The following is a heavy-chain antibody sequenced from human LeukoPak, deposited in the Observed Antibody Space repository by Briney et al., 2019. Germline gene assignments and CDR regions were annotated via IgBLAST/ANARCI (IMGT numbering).Heavy chain of an antibody. V-gene: IGHV3-7*01. J-gene: IGHJ3*02. CDR2: IKKDGSER. Sequence: GGSLRLSCAASGCTFSSYWMNWVRQAPGKGLEWVANIKKDGSERYYEDSVKGRFTISRDNTRKSLYLQMNTLRAEDTAVYYCARDLAGPPQEAFDIWGQGTMVTVSS. CDR1: GCTFSSYW. CDR3: ARDLAGPPQEAFDI.